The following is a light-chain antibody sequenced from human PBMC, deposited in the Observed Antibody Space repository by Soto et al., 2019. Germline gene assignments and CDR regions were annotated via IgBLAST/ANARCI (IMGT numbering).Light chain of an antibody. CDR3: CSYAGRPYV. CDR1: SSDVGGYNY. CDR2: EVS. Sequence: QSALTQPRSVSGSPGQSVTISCTGTSSDVGGYNYVSWYQQYPGKAPKLVIYEVSKRPSRVPDRFSGSKSGNTASLPISGVQADDEADYYCCSYAGRPYVFGTGTKLTVL. J-gene: IGLJ1*01. V-gene: IGLV2-11*01.